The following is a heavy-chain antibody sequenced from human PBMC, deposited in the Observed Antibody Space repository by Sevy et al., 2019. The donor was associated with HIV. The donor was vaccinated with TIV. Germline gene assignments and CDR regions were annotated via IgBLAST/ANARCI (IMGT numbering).Heavy chain of an antibody. D-gene: IGHD3-22*01. Sequence: ASVKVSCKVSGKTLSQLSMHWVRQAPGKGREWLGTFDPEDGETRYAQKLQGRVTMTEDTSTDTAYMELRSLRSEDTALYYCATTKDYYESSGSPFDYWGQGTLVTVSS. J-gene: IGHJ4*02. V-gene: IGHV1-24*01. CDR2: FDPEDGET. CDR1: GKTLSQLS. CDR3: ATTKDYYESSGSPFDY.